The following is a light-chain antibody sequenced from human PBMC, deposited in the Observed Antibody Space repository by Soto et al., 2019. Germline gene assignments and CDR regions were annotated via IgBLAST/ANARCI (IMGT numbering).Light chain of an antibody. Sequence: EIVLTQSPGTLSLSPGERATLSCSASQSVSSSFLAWYQQKPGQAPRLLIYGASSRATGIPDRFSGSGSGTDFTLTISRLEPEDFAVYYCQQYGTSFTFGQGTKVEIK. CDR2: GAS. J-gene: IGKJ2*01. CDR3: QQYGTSFT. CDR1: QSVSSSF. V-gene: IGKV3-20*01.